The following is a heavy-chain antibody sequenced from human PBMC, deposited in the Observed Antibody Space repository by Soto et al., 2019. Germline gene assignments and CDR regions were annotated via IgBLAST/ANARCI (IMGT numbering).Heavy chain of an antibody. CDR3: ANDKLFGCSGWYPYSSYLLTL. J-gene: IGHJ6*02. Sequence: GGSLRLSCAPSGFTFSSYAMNWVRQATGKGLEWDSVISGSGGSTYYADSGKGRFTISRDNSKNTMYLQMNSQRAKETAVYYSANDKLFGCSGWYPYSSYLLTLSGPGTTVTVSS. D-gene: IGHD6-19*01. CDR2: ISGSGGST. CDR1: GFTFSSYA. V-gene: IGHV3-23*01.